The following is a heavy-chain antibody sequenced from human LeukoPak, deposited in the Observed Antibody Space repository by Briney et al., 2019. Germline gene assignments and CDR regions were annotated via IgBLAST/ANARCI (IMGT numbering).Heavy chain of an antibody. D-gene: IGHD3-10*02. J-gene: IGHJ6*04. CDR1: GFTVSSYY. Sequence: GGSLRLSCAASGFTVSSYYMSWVRQAPGKGLEWVSVIYSGGSTYYADSVKGRFTFSRDNSKNTLYLQMNSLRAEDTAVYYCAELGITMIGGVWGKGTTVTISS. CDR2: IYSGGST. V-gene: IGHV3-66*01. CDR3: AELGITMIGGV.